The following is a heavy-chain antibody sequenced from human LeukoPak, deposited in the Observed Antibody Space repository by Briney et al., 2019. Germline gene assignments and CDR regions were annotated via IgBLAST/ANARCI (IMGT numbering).Heavy chain of an antibody. Sequence: QPGRSLRLSCAASGFIFSNFAMHWVRQAPGKGLEWVALISYDGSNKYYADSVEGRFTIPRDNSKNTLYLQMNSLRAEDTAVYYCARSPGGLFGGLYFDYWGQGTLVTVSS. D-gene: IGHD3-10*02. CDR3: ARSPGGLFGGLYFDY. CDR2: ISYDGSNK. CDR1: GFIFSNFA. J-gene: IGHJ4*02. V-gene: IGHV3-30*03.